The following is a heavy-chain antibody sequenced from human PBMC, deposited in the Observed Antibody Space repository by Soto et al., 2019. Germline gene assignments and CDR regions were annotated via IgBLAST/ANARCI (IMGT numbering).Heavy chain of an antibody. V-gene: IGHV1-2*02. CDR1: GYTFTGYY. D-gene: IGHD6-19*01. CDR2: INPNSGGA. CDR3: ARESSGWYKYFDY. Sequence: ASVKVSCKASGYTFTGYYMHWVRQAPGQGLEWMGWINPNSGGANYAQKFQGRVTMTRDTSISTAYMELSRLRSDDTAVYYCARESSGWYKYFDYWGQGTLVTVSS. J-gene: IGHJ4*02.